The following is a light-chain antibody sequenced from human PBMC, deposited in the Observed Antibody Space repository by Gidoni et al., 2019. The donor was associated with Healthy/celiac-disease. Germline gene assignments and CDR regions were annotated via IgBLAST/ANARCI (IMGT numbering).Light chain of an antibody. CDR2: DAS. V-gene: IGKV3-11*01. CDR1: QSVSSY. Sequence: EIVLTQSPATLSLSPGESATLSCRASQSVSSYLAWYQQKPGQAPRLLIYDASNRATGIPARFSGSGSGTDFTLTISSLVPEDFAVYFCQQRSNWPPGFTFGPGTKVDIK. CDR3: QQRSNWPPGFT. J-gene: IGKJ3*01.